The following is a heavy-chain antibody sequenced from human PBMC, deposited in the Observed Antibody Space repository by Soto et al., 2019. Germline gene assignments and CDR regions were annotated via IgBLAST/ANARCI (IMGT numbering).Heavy chain of an antibody. CDR3: AKGLGGDEDAFDI. CDR1: GFTFSSYG. D-gene: IGHD4-17*01. V-gene: IGHV3-30*18. CDR2: ISYDGRNK. Sequence: QGQLVESGGGVVQPGRSLRLSCAASGFTFSSYGMHWARQSGKGLEWVAFISYDGRNKYVTDSVKGRFTISRDNSKSTLYLQMNSLRVEDTAVYYCAKGLGGDEDAFDIWGQGTMVTVSS. J-gene: IGHJ3*02.